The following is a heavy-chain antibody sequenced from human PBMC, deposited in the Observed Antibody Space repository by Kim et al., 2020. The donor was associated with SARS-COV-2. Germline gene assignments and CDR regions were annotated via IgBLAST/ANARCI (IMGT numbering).Heavy chain of an antibody. CDR1: GFTFGDYS. V-gene: IGHV3-49*04. D-gene: IGHD5-18*01. J-gene: IGHJ4*02. CDR3: TSLFSYGPPVY. CDR2: ISSKAAGGTT. Sequence: GGSLRLSCTASGFTFGDYSMSWVRQAPGKGLEWVGFISSKAAGGTTEYASSVNSIFTISSDDSKSIHYHQLKSLKTDDSAVYYCTSLFSYGPPVYCGQET.